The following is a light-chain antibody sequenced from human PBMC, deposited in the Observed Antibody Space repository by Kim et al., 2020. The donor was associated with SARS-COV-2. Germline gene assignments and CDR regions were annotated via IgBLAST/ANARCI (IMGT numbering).Light chain of an antibody. CDR2: LHSDGSH. V-gene: IGLV4-69*01. CDR1: SGHSSYA. Sequence: QLVLTQSPSASASLGASVTLTCTLSSGHSSYAIAWHQQRPEKGPRYLMRLHSDGSHFKGDGIPDRFSGSTSGAERYLTISSLQSEDEAEYYCQTWGTGIWVFGGGTKLTVL. J-gene: IGLJ3*02. CDR3: QTWGTGIWV.